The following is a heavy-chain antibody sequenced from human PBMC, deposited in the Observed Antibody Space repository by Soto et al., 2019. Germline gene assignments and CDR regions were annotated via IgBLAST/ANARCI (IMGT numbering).Heavy chain of an antibody. CDR3: ATVYCSGGSCYSIDY. CDR1: GYTFTSYY. V-gene: IGHV1-46*03. CDR2: INPSNST. D-gene: IGHD2-15*01. J-gene: IGHJ4*02. Sequence: ASVKVSCKASGYTFTSYYMHWVRQAPGQGLEWMGIINPSNSTSYAQKFQGRVTMTRDTSTSTVYMELSSLRSEDTAVYYCATVYCSGGSCYSIDYWGQGTLVTGS.